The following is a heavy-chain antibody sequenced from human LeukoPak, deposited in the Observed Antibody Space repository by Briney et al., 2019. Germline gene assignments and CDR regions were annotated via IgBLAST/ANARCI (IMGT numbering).Heavy chain of an antibody. V-gene: IGHV3-11*01. CDR1: GFTFSDYY. D-gene: IGHD6-13*01. CDR2: SSGSSI. J-gene: IGHJ4*02. Sequence: GGSLRLSCAASGFTFSDYYMSWIRQAPGKGLEWVSYSSGSSIYYADFVKGRLTISRDNAKNSLYLQMNSLRAEDTAVYYCAREGSSSWYVDYWGQGNLVTVSS. CDR3: AREGSSSWYVDY.